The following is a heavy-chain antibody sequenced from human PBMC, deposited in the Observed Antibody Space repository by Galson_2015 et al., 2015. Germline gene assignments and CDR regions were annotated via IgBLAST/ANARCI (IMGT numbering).Heavy chain of an antibody. Sequence: SLRLSCAASGFTFSSYAMSWVRQAPGKGLEWVSAISGSGGSTYYADSVKGRFAISRDNSKNTLYLQMNSLRAEDTAVYYCAKDSHYSSGSFDYWGQGTLVTVSS. J-gene: IGHJ4*02. V-gene: IGHV3-23*01. CDR2: ISGSGGST. D-gene: IGHD6-19*01. CDR3: AKDSHYSSGSFDY. CDR1: GFTFSSYA.